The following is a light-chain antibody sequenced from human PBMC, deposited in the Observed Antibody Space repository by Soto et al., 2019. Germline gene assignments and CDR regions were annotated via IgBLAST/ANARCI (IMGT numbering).Light chain of an antibody. V-gene: IGKV3-20*01. CDR3: QLYSGSPMYT. Sequence: EIVLTQSPGSLSLSPGDRATLSCRASQSVSSASLAWYQQRPGQAPRLLIYGASNRATGMPDRFSGSGSGTAFTLTSSRLEPEDFAVYYCQLYSGSPMYTFGQGTRLDVK. CDR2: GAS. CDR1: QSVSSAS. J-gene: IGKJ2*01.